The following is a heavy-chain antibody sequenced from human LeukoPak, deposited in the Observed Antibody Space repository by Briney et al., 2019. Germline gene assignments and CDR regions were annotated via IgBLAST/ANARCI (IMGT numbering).Heavy chain of an antibody. CDR1: GFTFSSYA. CDR2: ISGSGGST. CDR3: AKARGSSWYRNYYFDY. V-gene: IGHV3-23*01. J-gene: IGHJ4*02. D-gene: IGHD6-13*01. Sequence: GGSLRLSCAASGFTFSSYAMSWVRQAPGKGLEWVSAISGSGGSTYYADSVKGRFTISRDNSKNTLYLQMNSLRAEDTAVYYCAKARGSSWYRNYYFDYWGRGTLVTVSS.